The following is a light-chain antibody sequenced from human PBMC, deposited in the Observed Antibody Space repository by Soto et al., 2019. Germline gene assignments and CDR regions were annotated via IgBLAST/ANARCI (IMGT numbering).Light chain of an antibody. CDR1: SSNIGAGYD. Sequence: QSALTQAPSVSGAPGQRVTISCTGSSSNIGAGYDVQWYQHLPGTAPKLLIHGNTNRPSGVPDRFSGSKSGTSASLAITALQAEDEGDYYRQSYDTTLSSWVFGGGTKVTVL. CDR3: QSYDTTLSSWV. V-gene: IGLV1-40*01. CDR2: GNT. J-gene: IGLJ3*02.